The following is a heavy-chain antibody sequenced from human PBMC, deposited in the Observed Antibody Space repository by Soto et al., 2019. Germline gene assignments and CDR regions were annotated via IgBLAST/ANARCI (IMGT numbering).Heavy chain of an antibody. CDR2: IIPIFGTA. CDR3: ARKAGRWTGKRGWFDP. J-gene: IGHJ5*02. CDR1: GGTFSSYA. Sequence: YSVQVSCKASGGTFSSYAISWVRQAPGQGLEWMGGIIPIFGTANYAQKFQGRVTITADESTSTAYMELSSLRSEDTAVYYCARKAGRWTGKRGWFDPWCPGTLVTVSS. V-gene: IGHV1-69*01. D-gene: IGHD1-1*01.